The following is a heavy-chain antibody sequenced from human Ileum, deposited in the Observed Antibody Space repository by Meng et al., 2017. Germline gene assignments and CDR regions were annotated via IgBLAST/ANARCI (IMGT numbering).Heavy chain of an antibody. CDR2: TYYNGSP. Sequence: QVQLQESGPGLFNPSQTLSLTCSVSGGSFSSDNYYWTWIRQTPGKGLEWIGLTYYNGSPFYNPSLRSRVTISVDTSKDQFSLKLTSVTAADTAVYYCARERRHYYGSGSFDYWGQGILVTVSS. D-gene: IGHD3-10*01. CDR1: GGSFSSDNYY. CDR3: ARERRHYYGSGSFDY. J-gene: IGHJ4*02. V-gene: IGHV4-30-4*01.